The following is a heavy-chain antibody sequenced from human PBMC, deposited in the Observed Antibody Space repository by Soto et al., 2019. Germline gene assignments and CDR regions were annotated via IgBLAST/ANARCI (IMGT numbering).Heavy chain of an antibody. CDR2: ISSHSSTL. V-gene: IGHV3-48*02. J-gene: IGHJ5*02. D-gene: IGHD6-19*01. CDR3: VRDGSGNLYLNWFDP. CDR1: GFTFSSYS. Sequence: GGSLRLSCAASGFTFSSYSMNWVRQAPGKGLEWISYISSHSSTLYYADSVKGRFTISRDNAGNSLYLQMNSLRDEDTAAYYCVRDGSGNLYLNWFDPWGQGTLVTVSS.